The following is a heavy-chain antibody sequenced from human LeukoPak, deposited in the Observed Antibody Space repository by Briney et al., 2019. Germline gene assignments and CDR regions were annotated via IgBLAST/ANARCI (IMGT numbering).Heavy chain of an antibody. V-gene: IGHV1-24*01. CDR2: FDPEDGET. D-gene: IGHD3-22*01. Sequence: ASVKVSCKVSGYTLTELSMHWVRQAPGKGLEWMGGFDPEDGETIYAQKFQGRVTMTEDTSTDTAYMELSSLRSEDTAVYYCATNRRYYDSSGTLIRYFDYWGQGTLVTVSS. CDR1: GYTLTELS. CDR3: ATNRRYYDSSGTLIRYFDY. J-gene: IGHJ4*02.